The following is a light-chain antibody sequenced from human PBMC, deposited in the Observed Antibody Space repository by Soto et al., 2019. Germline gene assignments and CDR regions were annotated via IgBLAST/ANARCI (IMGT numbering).Light chain of an antibody. V-gene: IGKV3-15*01. CDR1: QSVSNN. J-gene: IGKJ1*01. CDR2: GAS. Sequence: EIVMTQSPATLSLSPGERATLSCRASQSVSNNLAWFQHKPGQAPRLLIYGASARATGIPARFSGSGSGTEFTLTISSLQSEDFAVCYCQQYNNWPPWTFGQGTTVEIK. CDR3: QQYNNWPPWT.